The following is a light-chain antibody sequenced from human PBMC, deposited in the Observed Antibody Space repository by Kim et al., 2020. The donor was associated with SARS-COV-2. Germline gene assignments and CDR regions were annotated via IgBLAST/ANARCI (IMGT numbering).Light chain of an antibody. V-gene: IGKV3-20*01. Sequence: EIVLTQSPGTLSLSPGERATLSCRASQSVSSSYLAWYQQKPGQAPRLHIYGASSRATGIPDRFSGSGSGTDFTLTISRLEPEDFAVYYCQQYGSSAYTFGQGTKLEI. CDR1: QSVSSSY. J-gene: IGKJ2*01. CDR3: QQYGSSAYT. CDR2: GAS.